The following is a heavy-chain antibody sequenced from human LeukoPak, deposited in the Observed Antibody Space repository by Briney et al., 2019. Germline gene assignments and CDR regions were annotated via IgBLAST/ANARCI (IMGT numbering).Heavy chain of an antibody. V-gene: IGHV4-59*12. CDR3: AIDPWTSGSYRGRWFDP. CDR1: GGSISSYY. J-gene: IGHJ5*02. CDR2: MSYSGTS. Sequence: SETLSLTCTVSGGSISSYYWSLIRQPPGKGLEWIGYMSYSGTSSYNPSLRSRITISVDASKKQFSLKLSSVTAADTAVYYCAIDPWTSGSYRGRWFDPWGQGTLVTVSS. D-gene: IGHD3-10*01.